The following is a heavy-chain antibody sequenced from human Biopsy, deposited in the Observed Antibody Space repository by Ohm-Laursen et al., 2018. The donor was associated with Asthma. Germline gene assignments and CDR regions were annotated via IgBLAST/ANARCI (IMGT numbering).Heavy chain of an antibody. D-gene: IGHD6-13*01. V-gene: IGHV3-33*01. CDR3: ATDRFAGYSTSWYRGFWFDP. CDR2: IWFDGSNK. Sequence: SLRLSCAASGFTFSNSGMHWVRQAPGKRLEWVAVIWFDGSNKYYVDSVRGRFTISRDNSKNTLYLQMNSLRAEDTAVYYCATDRFAGYSTSWYRGFWFDPWGQGTLVTVSS. J-gene: IGHJ5*02. CDR1: GFTFSNSG.